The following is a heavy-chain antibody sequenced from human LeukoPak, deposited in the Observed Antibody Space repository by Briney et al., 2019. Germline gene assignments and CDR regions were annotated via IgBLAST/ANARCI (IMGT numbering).Heavy chain of an antibody. Sequence: ASVKVSCKASGYTFSNYGVNWARQAPGQGLEWMGFINTYNGNTKYAWKFQVRITVTRETSTSTAYMELGSLTSDDTAIYYCAIWFGTVSGFLGPWDYWGQGTLVTVSS. D-gene: IGHD3-10*01. V-gene: IGHV1-18*01. J-gene: IGHJ4*02. CDR2: INTYNGNT. CDR1: GYTFSNYG. CDR3: AIWFGTVSGFLGPWDY.